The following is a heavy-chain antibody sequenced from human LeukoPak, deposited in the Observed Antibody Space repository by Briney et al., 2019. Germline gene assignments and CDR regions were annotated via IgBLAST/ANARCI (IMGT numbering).Heavy chain of an antibody. V-gene: IGHV4-59*12. CDR3: ARLIHRYMDV. Sequence: SETLSLTCTVSGGSISTYYWNWIRQPPGKGLEWIGYLNYSGSTNHNPSLKSRVTISVDTSKNQFSLKLRSVTAADTAVYYCARLIHRYMDVWGKGTTVTVSS. CDR2: LNYSGST. CDR1: GGSISTYY. J-gene: IGHJ6*03. D-gene: IGHD2-8*01.